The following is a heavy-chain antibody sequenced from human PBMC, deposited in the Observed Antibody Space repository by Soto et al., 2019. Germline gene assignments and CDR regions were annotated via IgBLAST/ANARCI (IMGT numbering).Heavy chain of an antibody. D-gene: IGHD7-27*01. CDR2: IYYSGCT. Sequence: QVQLQESGPGLVKPSQTLSLTCTVSGGSISSGDYYWSWIRQPPGKGLEWIGYIYYSGCTYYNPSLKSRVTISVDTSKNQFSLNLSSVTAADTAVYYGAGDSFIRGGMDVWGQGTTVTVSS. CDR1: GGSISSGDYY. V-gene: IGHV4-30-4*01. CDR3: AGDSFIRGGMDV. J-gene: IGHJ6*02.